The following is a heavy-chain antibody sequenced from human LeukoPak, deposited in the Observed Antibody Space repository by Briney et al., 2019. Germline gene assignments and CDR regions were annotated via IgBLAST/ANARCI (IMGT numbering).Heavy chain of an antibody. CDR2: ISGSGGST. CDR3: AKDTAGYSSGWFNLHYYGMDV. CDR1: GFTFSSYA. J-gene: IGHJ6*02. V-gene: IGHV3-23*01. D-gene: IGHD6-19*01. Sequence: GSLRLSCAASGFTFSSYAMSWVRQAPGKGLEWVSAISGSGGSTYYADSVKGRFTISRDNSKNTLYLQMNSLRAEDTAVYYCAKDTAGYSSGWFNLHYYGMDVWGQGTTVTVSS.